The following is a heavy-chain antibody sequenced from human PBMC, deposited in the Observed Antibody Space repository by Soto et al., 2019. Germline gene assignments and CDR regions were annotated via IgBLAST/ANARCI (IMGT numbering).Heavy chain of an antibody. CDR1: GYTFTSYY. Sequence: QVQLVQSGAEVKKPGASVKVSCKASGYTFTSYYMHWVRQAPGQGLEWMGIINPSGGSTSYAQKLQGRVTMTRDTSTSTVYMELSSLRSEDTAVYYCARVGRVAAAGSRYNWFDPWGQGTLVTVSS. D-gene: IGHD6-13*01. V-gene: IGHV1-46*01. CDR3: ARVGRVAAAGSRYNWFDP. J-gene: IGHJ5*02. CDR2: INPSGGST.